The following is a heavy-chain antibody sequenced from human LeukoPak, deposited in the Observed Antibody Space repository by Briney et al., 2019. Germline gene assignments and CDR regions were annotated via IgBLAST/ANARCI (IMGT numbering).Heavy chain of an antibody. J-gene: IGHJ4*02. CDR2: ISWNSGSI. V-gene: IGHV3-9*01. CDR3: ARGNWVFDY. Sequence: GGSLRLSCAASGFTFDDYAMHWVRQAPGKGLEWVSGISWNSGSIGYADSVKGRFTISRDNAKNSLYLQMNSLRAEDTALYYCARGNWVFDYWGQGTLVTVSS. CDR1: GFTFDDYA. D-gene: IGHD7-27*01.